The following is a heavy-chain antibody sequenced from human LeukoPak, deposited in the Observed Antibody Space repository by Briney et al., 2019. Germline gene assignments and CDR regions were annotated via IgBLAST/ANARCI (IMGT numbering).Heavy chain of an antibody. CDR3: ARDLPSGELWFGEENAFDI. Sequence: KPSETLSLTCAVYGGSFSGYYWSWIRQPPGKGLEWIGEINHSGSTNYNPSLKSRVTISVDTSKNQFSLKLSSVTAADTAVYYCARDLPSGELWFGEENAFDIWGQGTMVTVSS. D-gene: IGHD3-10*01. V-gene: IGHV4-34*01. J-gene: IGHJ3*02. CDR2: INHSGST. CDR1: GGSFSGYY.